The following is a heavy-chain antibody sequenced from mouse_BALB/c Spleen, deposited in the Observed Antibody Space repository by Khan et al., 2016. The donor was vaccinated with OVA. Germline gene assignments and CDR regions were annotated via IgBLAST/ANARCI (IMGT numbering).Heavy chain of an antibody. CDR3: ASHLTGSFAY. CDR1: GFTFSTYG. V-gene: IGHV5-6*01. CDR2: INSDGDYT. J-gene: IGHJ3*01. D-gene: IGHD4-1*01. Sequence: EVELVESGGDLVKPGGSLRLSCAASGFTFSTYGMSWVRQPPDKRLEWVATINSDGDYTYYPDTVKGRFTISRNNAETTLYLQVSSLKSEDTAIYYCASHLTGSFAYWGQGTLVTVSA.